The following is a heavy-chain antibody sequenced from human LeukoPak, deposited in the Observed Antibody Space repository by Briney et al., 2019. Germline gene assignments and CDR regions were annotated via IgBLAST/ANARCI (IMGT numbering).Heavy chain of an antibody. D-gene: IGHD2-15*01. Sequence: GGSLRLSCAASGFSFTNYAMSWVRQAPGKGLEWVSGIGGSGGNTYYADSVKGRFTISGDSSKNVLCLQMNSLRAEDTAVYYCARDYTYCSGSRCYDRFDYWGQGIRVTVSS. J-gene: IGHJ4*02. CDR3: ARDYTYCSGSRCYDRFDY. V-gene: IGHV3-23*01. CDR2: IGGSGGNT. CDR1: GFSFTNYA.